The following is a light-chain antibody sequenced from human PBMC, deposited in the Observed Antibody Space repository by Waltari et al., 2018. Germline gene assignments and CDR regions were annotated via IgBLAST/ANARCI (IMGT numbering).Light chain of an antibody. CDR2: EFR. Sequence: QSALTQPASVSGSPGQSITISCTGTSSDVRAYDSVSWYQQKPGKAPQRIIYEFRDRPPGVPNRFSGSKSGYTAFLTISGLQAEDEADYYCTSYTTSRTWVFGGGTKLTVL. CDR1: SSDVRAYDS. CDR3: TSYTTSRTWV. V-gene: IGLV2-14*01. J-gene: IGLJ3*02.